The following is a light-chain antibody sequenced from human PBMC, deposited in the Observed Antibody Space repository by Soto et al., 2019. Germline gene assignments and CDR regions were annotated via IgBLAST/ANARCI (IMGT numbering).Light chain of an antibody. Sequence: EIVLTQSPATLSSSPGERATLSCRTSQTVSSYLAWYQQKPGQAPRLLIYDVSKRATGIPARFSGSGSGTDFTLTISGLEPEDFAVYYCQQRYGGLLTFGPGTKVDLK. V-gene: IGKV3-11*01. CDR3: QQRYGGLLT. J-gene: IGKJ3*01. CDR2: DVS. CDR1: QTVSSY.